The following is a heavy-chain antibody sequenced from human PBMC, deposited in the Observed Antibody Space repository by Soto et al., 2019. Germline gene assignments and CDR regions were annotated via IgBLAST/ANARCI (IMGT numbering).Heavy chain of an antibody. CDR1: GYTFTNFG. D-gene: IGHD1-1*01. J-gene: IGHJ4*02. CDR2: ITAYNGNT. Sequence: QVHLVQSGAEVKKPGASVKVSCTASGYTFTNFGISWVRQAPGQGIEWRGWITAYNGNTNYPQKFQGIVTMTTDTSTSTAYTELSSVRCEKTTVYFCARGMSPTTYGCQGALVTVPS. CDR3: ARGMSPTTY. V-gene: IGHV1-18*01.